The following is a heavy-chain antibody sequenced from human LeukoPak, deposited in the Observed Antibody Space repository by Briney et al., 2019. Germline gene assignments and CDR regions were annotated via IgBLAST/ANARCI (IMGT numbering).Heavy chain of an antibody. J-gene: IGHJ4*02. Sequence: GGSLRLSCAASGFTFSSYAMSWVRQAPGKGLEWVLGISCSGSSTYYADSVKGRFTISRDNAQNSLYLQMNSLRAEDTAVYYCARDVRGITIFGVVSYFDYWGQGTLVTVSS. D-gene: IGHD3-3*01. CDR3: ARDVRGITIFGVVSYFDY. V-gene: IGHV3-23*01. CDR1: GFTFSSYA. CDR2: ISCSGSST.